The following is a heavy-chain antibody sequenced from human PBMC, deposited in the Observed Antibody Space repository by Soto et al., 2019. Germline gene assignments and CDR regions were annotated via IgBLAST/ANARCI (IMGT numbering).Heavy chain of an antibody. CDR3: TRLTAATPGDYYGMDV. CDR2: IRSKANGYAT. V-gene: IGHV3-73*02. D-gene: IGHD2-15*01. J-gene: IGHJ6*02. Sequence: EVQLVESGGGLVQPGGSLKLSCAASGFTLSGSAMHWVRQASGKGLEWVGRIRSKANGYATAYAAWVKGRFPISRDDSKNTAYQQMNSLKTEDTAVYYCTRLTAATPGDYYGMDVWGQGTTVTVSS. CDR1: GFTLSGSA.